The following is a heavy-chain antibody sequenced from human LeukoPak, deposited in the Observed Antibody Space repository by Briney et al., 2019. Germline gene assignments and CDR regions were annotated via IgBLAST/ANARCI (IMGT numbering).Heavy chain of an antibody. CDR2: IYYSGST. V-gene: IGHV4-59*12. CDR1: GGSISSYY. J-gene: IGHJ6*02. CDR3: AGDTYGMDV. Sequence: NPSETLSLTCSVSGGSISSYYWNWIRQPPGKGLEWIGYIYYSGSTNYNPSLKSRVTISVDTSKNQFSLKLSSVTAADTAVYYCAGDTYGMDVWGQGTTVTVSS.